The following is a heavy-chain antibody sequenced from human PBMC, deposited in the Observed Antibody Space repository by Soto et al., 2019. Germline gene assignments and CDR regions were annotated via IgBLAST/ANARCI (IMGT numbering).Heavy chain of an antibody. CDR3: AKDKIYSASAISNWLDP. V-gene: IGHV3-23*01. CDR2: ISGSGGST. CDR1: GFTFSSYA. D-gene: IGHD1-26*01. J-gene: IGHJ5*02. Sequence: GGSLRLSCAASGFTFSSYAMSWVRQAPGKGLEWVSAISGSGGSTYYADSVKGRFTISRDNSKNTLYLQMNSLRAEDTAVYYCAKDKIYSASAISNWLDPWGQGTLVTVSS.